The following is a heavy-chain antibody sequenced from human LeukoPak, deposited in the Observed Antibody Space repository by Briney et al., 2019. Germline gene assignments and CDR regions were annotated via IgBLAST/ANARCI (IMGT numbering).Heavy chain of an antibody. CDR2: IYTSGST. CDR1: DGSISSGSYY. Sequence: PSQTLSLTCTVSDGSISSGSYYWSWIRQPAGKGLEWIGRIYTSGSTNYNPSLKSRVTISVDTSKNQFSLKLSSVTAADTAVYYCASTTVTTDYYHGMDVWGQGTTVTVSS. J-gene: IGHJ6*02. V-gene: IGHV4-61*02. D-gene: IGHD4-17*01. CDR3: ASTTVTTDYYHGMDV.